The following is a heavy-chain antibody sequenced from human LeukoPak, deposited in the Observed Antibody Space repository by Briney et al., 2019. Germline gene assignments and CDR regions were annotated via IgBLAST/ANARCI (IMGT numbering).Heavy chain of an antibody. D-gene: IGHD3-22*01. CDR2: IYYSGST. Sequence: SETLSLTCTVSGGSISSYYWSWIRQPPGKGLEGIGYIYYSGSTNYNPSLKSRVTISVDTSKNQFSLKLSSVTAADTAVYYCARMHYYDSSGRFDYWGQGTLVTVSS. J-gene: IGHJ4*02. V-gene: IGHV4-59*08. CDR3: ARMHYYDSSGRFDY. CDR1: GGSISSYY.